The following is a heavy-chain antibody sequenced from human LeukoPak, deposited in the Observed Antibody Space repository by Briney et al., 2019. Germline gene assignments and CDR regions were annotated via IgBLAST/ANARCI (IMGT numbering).Heavy chain of an antibody. CDR2: INHSGST. V-gene: IGHV4-34*01. Sequence: PSETLSLTCAVYGGSFSGYYWSWIRQPPGEGLEWIGEINHSGSTNYNPSLKSRVTISVDTSKNQFSLKLSSVTAADTAVYYCARAPYDFWSGYYGMDVWGQGTTVTVSS. J-gene: IGHJ6*02. CDR1: GGSFSGYY. D-gene: IGHD3-3*01. CDR3: ARAPYDFWSGYYGMDV.